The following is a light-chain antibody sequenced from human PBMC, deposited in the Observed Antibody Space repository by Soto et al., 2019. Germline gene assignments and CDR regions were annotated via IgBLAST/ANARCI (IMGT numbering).Light chain of an antibody. Sequence: PMTQSPSSLSASVGARVTITCRASQNIRTYLNWYQQKPGKAPSLLIYGASTLQSGVPSRFSGSGSASDFTLTITSLQPEDFAPYYCQQSYTTPRTFGQGTEVEIK. J-gene: IGKJ1*01. CDR3: QQSYTTPRT. V-gene: IGKV1-39*01. CDR1: QNIRTY. CDR2: GAS.